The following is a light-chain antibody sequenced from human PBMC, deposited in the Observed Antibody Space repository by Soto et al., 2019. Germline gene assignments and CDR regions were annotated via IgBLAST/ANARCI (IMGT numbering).Light chain of an antibody. CDR2: WSS. V-gene: IGKV4-1*01. CDR1: QSVLYSSNNKNY. CDR3: QHYYTTPRT. J-gene: IGKJ1*01. Sequence: DIVMTQSPDSLAVSLGERATINCKSSQSVLYSSNNKNYLAWYQQKPGQPPNLLIYWSSTRESGVPDRFSGSGCGTDFTLTISNLQAEDVAVYYCQHYYTTPRTFGQGTTVEIK.